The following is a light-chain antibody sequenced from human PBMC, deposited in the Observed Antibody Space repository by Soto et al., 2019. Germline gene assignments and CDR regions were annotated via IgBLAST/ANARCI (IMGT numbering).Light chain of an antibody. CDR2: EVN. CDR3: SSYANSGTSYV. V-gene: IGLV2-14*01. CDR1: SSDLGAYDY. J-gene: IGLJ1*01. Sequence: LTQPASVSASPGQSITISCTGTSSDLGAYDYVSWYQHHPGKAPKLMISEVNNRPSGVSHRFSGSKSGSTASLTISGLQAEDEADYYCSSYANSGTSYVFGTGTKVTVL.